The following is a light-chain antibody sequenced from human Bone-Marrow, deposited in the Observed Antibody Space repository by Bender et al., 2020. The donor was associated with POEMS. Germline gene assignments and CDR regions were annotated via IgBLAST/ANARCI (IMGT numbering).Light chain of an antibody. Sequence: QSALTQRASVSGSPGQSITISCTGTSSDVGGYNCVSWYQQHPDKAPKLMIYEVTKRPSGVPDRFSGSKSGNAASLTVSGLQAEDEADYYCSSYAGSNNLVFGTGTKVTVL. CDR2: EVT. CDR1: SSDVGGYNC. J-gene: IGLJ1*01. V-gene: IGLV2-8*01. CDR3: SSYAGSNNLV.